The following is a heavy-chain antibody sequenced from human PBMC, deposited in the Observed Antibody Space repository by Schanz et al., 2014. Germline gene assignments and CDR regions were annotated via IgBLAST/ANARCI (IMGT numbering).Heavy chain of an antibody. J-gene: IGHJ5*01. V-gene: IGHV3-30*18. Sequence: VHLLESGGGLVQPGGSLRLSCAASTFTFSSDWMSWVRQAPGKGLEWVALVSSDGNNDYYTDSVKGRFTISRDNSKNTVHLQMNSLRAEDTAVYYCAKQHIVRGVIYLNWFDSWGQGTLDTVSS. CDR3: AKQHIVRGVIYLNWFDS. CDR1: TFTFSSDW. D-gene: IGHD3-10*01. CDR2: VSSDGNND.